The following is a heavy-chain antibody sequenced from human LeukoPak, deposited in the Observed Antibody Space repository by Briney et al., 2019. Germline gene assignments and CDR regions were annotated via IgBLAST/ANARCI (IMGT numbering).Heavy chain of an antibody. J-gene: IGHJ6*03. CDR2: MNPNSGNK. V-gene: IGHV1-8*01. D-gene: IGHD3-10*01. CDR3: AIRYGSGEKYYYYYYMDV. Sequence: ASVKVSCKASGYTFTSYDINWVRQATGQGLEWMGWMNPNSGNKGYVQKFQGRVTMTRNTSISTAYMELSSLRSEDTAVYYCAIRYGSGEKYYYYYYMDVWGKGTTVTVSS. CDR1: GYTFTSYD.